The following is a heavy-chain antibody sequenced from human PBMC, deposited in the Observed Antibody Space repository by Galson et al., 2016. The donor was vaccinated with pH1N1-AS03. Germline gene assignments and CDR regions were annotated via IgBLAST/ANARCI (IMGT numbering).Heavy chain of an antibody. CDR1: GFSLTTSAAG. CDR2: IYWDDDK. J-gene: IGHJ4*02. D-gene: IGHD3-9*01. V-gene: IGHV2-5*02. CDR3: ARTAGWLPDF. Sequence: PALVKPTQTLTPTCTFSGFSLTTSAAGVVWIRQPPGKALEWLALIYWDDDKRYNSSLKSRLTITKDTSKNQVVLTMTNMDPVDTATYYCARTAGWLPDFWGQGTLVTVSS.